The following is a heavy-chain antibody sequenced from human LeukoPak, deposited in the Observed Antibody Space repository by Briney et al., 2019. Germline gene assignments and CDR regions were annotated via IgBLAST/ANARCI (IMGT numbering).Heavy chain of an antibody. J-gene: IGHJ4*02. V-gene: IGHV3-23*01. D-gene: IGHD3-10*01. CDR2: ISGSGGSS. CDR3: AKVPPYYYGWGYEYYFDY. Sequence: GGSLRLSCAASGFTFSSYAMSWVRQAPGRGLEWVSGISGSGGSSYYADSVRGRFAISRDNSKKTLYLQMNSLRAEDTAVYYCAKVPPYYYGWGYEYYFDYWGQGTLVTVSS. CDR1: GFTFSSYA.